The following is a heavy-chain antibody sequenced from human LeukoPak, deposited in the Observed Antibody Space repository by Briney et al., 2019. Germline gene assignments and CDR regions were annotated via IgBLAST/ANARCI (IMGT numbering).Heavy chain of an antibody. Sequence: SETLSLTCAVSGDSISSSNWWSWVRQPPGKGLEWIGEIYHSGSTNYNPSLKSRVTISVGKSKNQFSLKLSSVTAADTAVYYCARVRFLEPGYYFDYWGQGTLVTVSS. V-gene: IGHV4-4*02. J-gene: IGHJ4*02. D-gene: IGHD3-3*01. CDR3: ARVRFLEPGYYFDY. CDR1: GDSISSSNW. CDR2: IYHSGST.